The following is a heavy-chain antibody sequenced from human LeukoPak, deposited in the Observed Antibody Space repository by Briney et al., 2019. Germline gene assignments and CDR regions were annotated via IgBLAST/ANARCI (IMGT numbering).Heavy chain of an antibody. CDR3: ARGEDAEAAALVVIEMHFDY. Sequence: ASVKVSCKASGYTFTSYGISWVRQAPGQGLEWMGWISAYNGNTNYAQKLQGRVTMTTDTSTSTAYMELRSLRSDDTAVYYCARGEDAEAAALVVIEMHFDYWGQGTLVTVSS. CDR2: ISAYNGNT. CDR1: GYTFTSYG. J-gene: IGHJ4*02. D-gene: IGHD3-22*01. V-gene: IGHV1-18*01.